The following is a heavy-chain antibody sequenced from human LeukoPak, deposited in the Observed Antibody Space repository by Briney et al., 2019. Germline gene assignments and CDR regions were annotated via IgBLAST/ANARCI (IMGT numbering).Heavy chain of an antibody. Sequence: ASVKVSCKASGGTFSSYAISWVRQAPGQGLEWMGGIIPIFGTANYAQKFQGRVTITADESTSTAYMELSSLRSEDTAVYYCARDHRYYYDSSGPLGVWGQGTLVTVSS. V-gene: IGHV1-69*13. CDR2: IIPIFGTA. D-gene: IGHD3-22*01. J-gene: IGHJ4*02. CDR3: ARDHRYYYDSSGPLGV. CDR1: GGTFSSYA.